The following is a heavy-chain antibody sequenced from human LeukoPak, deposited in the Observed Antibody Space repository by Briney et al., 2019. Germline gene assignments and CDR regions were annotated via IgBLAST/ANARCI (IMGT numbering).Heavy chain of an antibody. Sequence: GGSLRLSCAASGFTFSSYTMNGVRQAPGKGLEWVSYISTGSRTAYYADSVKGRLTISRDNAKNSLYLQMNSLRAEDTAVYYCARGSSLCTGGSCHKGHYFDYWGQGTLVTVSS. CDR1: GFTFSSYT. CDR2: ISTGSRTA. V-gene: IGHV3-48*01. CDR3: ARGSSLCTGGSCHKGHYFDY. D-gene: IGHD2-15*01. J-gene: IGHJ4*02.